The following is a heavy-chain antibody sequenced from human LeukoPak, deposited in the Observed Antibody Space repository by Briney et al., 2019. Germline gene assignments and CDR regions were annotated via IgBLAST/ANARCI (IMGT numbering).Heavy chain of an antibody. J-gene: IGHJ3*02. CDR1: GFSFSTYW. Sequence: GGSLRLSCAASGFSFSTYWMSWVRQAPGKGLEWVSAISGSGGSTYYADSVKGRFTISRDNSKNTLYLQMNSLRAEDTAVYYCAKEGSEEWLLLRGAFDIWGQGTMCTVSS. V-gene: IGHV3-23*01. CDR3: AKEGSEEWLLLRGAFDI. D-gene: IGHD3-22*01. CDR2: ISGSGGST.